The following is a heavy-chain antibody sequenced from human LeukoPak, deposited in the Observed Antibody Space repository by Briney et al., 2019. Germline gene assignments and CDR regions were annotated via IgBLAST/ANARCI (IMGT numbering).Heavy chain of an antibody. J-gene: IGHJ3*02. Sequence: PGGSLRLSCAASGFTFSSYAMSWVRQAPGKGLEWVSAISGSDGSTYYADSVKGRFTISRDNSKNTLYLQMNSLRAEDTAVYYCAKHYYGSGSYYDAFDIWGQGTMVTVSS. CDR2: ISGSDGST. CDR3: AKHYYGSGSYYDAFDI. D-gene: IGHD3-10*01. CDR1: GFTFSSYA. V-gene: IGHV3-23*01.